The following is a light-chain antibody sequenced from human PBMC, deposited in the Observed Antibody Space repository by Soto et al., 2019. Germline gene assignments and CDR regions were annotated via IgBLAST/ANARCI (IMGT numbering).Light chain of an antibody. CDR3: QAWDSSTVV. J-gene: IGLJ2*01. Sequence: SYELTQPPSVSVSPGQTASITCSGDKLGHKNVGWHQQKQGQSPVLVIYHDTKRPSGIPARFSGSNSGNTATLTISGTQTMDEADYYCQAWDSSTVVFGGGTKLTVL. CDR1: KLGHKN. CDR2: HDT. V-gene: IGLV3-1*01.